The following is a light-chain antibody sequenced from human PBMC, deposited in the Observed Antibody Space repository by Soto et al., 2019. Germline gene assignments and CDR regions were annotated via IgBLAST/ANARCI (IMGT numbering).Light chain of an antibody. J-gene: IGKJ1*01. CDR2: DAS. V-gene: IGKV1-5*01. CDR1: QSISTW. Sequence: IQMTQSPSTLSAFVGDRVTITCRASQSISTWLAWYQQKPGKAPKLLIYDASNLESGVPSRFSGSGSGTEFTLTISSPQPDDFATYYCQQYNSYSPFGQGTKVDIK. CDR3: QQYNSYSP.